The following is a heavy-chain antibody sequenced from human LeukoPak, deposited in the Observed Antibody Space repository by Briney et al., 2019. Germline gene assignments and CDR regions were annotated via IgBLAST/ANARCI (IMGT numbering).Heavy chain of an antibody. J-gene: IGHJ4*02. Sequence: ASVKVSCKASGYTFTGYYMHWVRQAPGQGLEWMGWINPNSGGTNYAQKFQGRVTVTRDTSISTAYMELSRLRSDDTAVYYCARESYDSSGYYGPGFDYWGQGTLVTVSS. V-gene: IGHV1-2*02. D-gene: IGHD3-22*01. CDR2: INPNSGGT. CDR1: GYTFTGYY. CDR3: ARESYDSSGYYGPGFDY.